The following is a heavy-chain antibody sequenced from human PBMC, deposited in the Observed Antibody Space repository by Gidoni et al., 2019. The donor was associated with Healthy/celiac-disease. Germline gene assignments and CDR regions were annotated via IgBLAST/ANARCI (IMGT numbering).Heavy chain of an antibody. V-gene: IGHV3-53*02. CDR2: IYSGGST. J-gene: IGHJ4*02. CDR1: GFTVSSNY. CDR3: ARISLSSYYCDY. Sequence: VQLVETGGGLIQPGESLRLSCAASGFTVSSNYMSWVRQAPGKGLEWVSLIYSGGSTYYADSVKGRFTISRDNSKNTLYLQINSLRAEDTAVYYCARISLSSYYCDYWGQGTLVTVSS.